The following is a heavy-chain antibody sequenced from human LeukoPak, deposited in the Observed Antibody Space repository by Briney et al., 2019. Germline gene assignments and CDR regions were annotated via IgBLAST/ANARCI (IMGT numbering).Heavy chain of an antibody. V-gene: IGHV3-30*04. CDR1: GFTFSSYA. J-gene: IGHJ4*02. CDR3: SKTSGSGRRIPGTPSEYSFDY. D-gene: IGHD1-7*01. Sequence: GGSLRLSCEASGFTFSSYAMHWVRQAPGKGLEWVAVILYDGSNKYYADSVKGRFTISTDNSTNTLYLQMNSLRSEDTAVYYCSKTSGSGRRIPGTPSEYSFDYWGQGTLVTVSS. CDR2: ILYDGSNK.